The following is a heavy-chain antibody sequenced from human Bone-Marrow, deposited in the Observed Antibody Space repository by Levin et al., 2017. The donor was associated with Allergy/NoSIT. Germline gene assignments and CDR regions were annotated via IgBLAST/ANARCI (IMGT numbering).Heavy chain of an antibody. D-gene: IGHD3-22*01. J-gene: IGHJ5*02. CDR3: AHEKIDSSGYNGGNWFDP. CDR2: IYWNDDD. CDR1: GFSLNTFGVA. V-gene: IGHV2-5*01. Sequence: SGPTLVKPPQTLTLTCTFSGFSLNTFGVAVGWIRQPPGKALEWLALIYWNDDDRYSPSLQSRLTITKDTSKNQVVLTMTNMDPVDTGTYYCAHEKIDSSGYNGGNWFDPWGQGTQVTVSS.